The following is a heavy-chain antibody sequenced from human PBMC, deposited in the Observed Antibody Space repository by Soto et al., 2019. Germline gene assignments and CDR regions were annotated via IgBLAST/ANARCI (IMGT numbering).Heavy chain of an antibody. CDR1: GFTFDEYA. Sequence: EVQLVESGGGLVQPGRSLRLSCATSGFTFDEYAIHWVRQPPGKGLEWVSGISWNSDTIGYADSVRGRFTISRDTAKKSVDLQMNSLSPEDTALYYCAKAGGLGSYYNWFGSWGQGTLVTVSS. D-gene: IGHD3-10*01. CDR2: ISWNSDTI. V-gene: IGHV3-9*01. J-gene: IGHJ5*01. CDR3: AKAGGLGSYYNWFGS.